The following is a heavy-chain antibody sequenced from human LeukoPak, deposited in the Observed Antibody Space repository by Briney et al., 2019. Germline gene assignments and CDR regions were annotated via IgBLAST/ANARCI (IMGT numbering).Heavy chain of an antibody. D-gene: IGHD1-26*01. CDR3: ASNSGSYYVSIGY. J-gene: IGHJ4*02. Sequence: ASVKVSCKASGYTFTGYYMHWVRQAPGQGLEWMGRINPNSGGTNYAQKFQGRVTMTRDTSISTAYVELSRLRSDDTAVYYCASNSGSYYVSIGYWGQGTLVTVSS. V-gene: IGHV1-2*06. CDR2: INPNSGGT. CDR1: GYTFTGYY.